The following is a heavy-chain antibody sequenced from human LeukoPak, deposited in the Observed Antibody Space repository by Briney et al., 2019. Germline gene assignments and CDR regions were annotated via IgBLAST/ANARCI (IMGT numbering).Heavy chain of an antibody. J-gene: IGHJ4*02. Sequence: SETLSLTCTVSGGSLSSGGYYWSWIRQPPGKGLEWIGYIYHSGSTYYNPSLKSRVTISVDRPKNQFSLKLSSVTAADTAVYYCAGGGYGDHEYWGQGTLVTVSS. CDR3: AGGGYGDHEY. CDR1: GGSLSSGGYY. D-gene: IGHD4-17*01. CDR2: IYHSGST. V-gene: IGHV4-30-2*01.